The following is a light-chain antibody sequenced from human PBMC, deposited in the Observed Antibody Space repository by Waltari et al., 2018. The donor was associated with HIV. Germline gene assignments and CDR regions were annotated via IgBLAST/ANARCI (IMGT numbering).Light chain of an antibody. CDR1: SRDIGIYNY. CDR2: DVT. V-gene: IGLV2-11*01. CDR3: CSYAGNFIYV. J-gene: IGLJ1*01. Sequence: QSALTQPRSVSGSPGHSVTISCTGTSRDIGIYNYVSWYQQHPGKAPKLLISDVTRRPSGFPDRFSGSKSGNTASLTISGLQADDEADYYCCSYAGNFIYVFGTGTKVTVL.